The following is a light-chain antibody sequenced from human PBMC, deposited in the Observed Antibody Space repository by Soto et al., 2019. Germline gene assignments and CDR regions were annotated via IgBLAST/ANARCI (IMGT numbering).Light chain of an antibody. V-gene: IGKV1-5*01. CDR3: QHYNVYPWT. CDR1: QSIGTW. Sequence: IQATNSAFTLSASLGVRGTSTGRSMQSIGTWLAWYQHRPGKAPSLLIYDASTLRSGVPSRFSGSGSGTDFTLTISILQDDDFAAYYCQHYNVYPWTFGQGTRVEIK. CDR2: DAS. J-gene: IGKJ1*01.